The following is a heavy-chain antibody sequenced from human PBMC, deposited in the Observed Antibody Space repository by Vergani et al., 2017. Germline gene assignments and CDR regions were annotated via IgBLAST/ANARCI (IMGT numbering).Heavy chain of an antibody. V-gene: IGHV3-23*04. J-gene: IGHJ5*02. D-gene: IGHD3-3*01. CDR2: ISGSGGST. CDR3: AKEPTIFGVVIAYPSYNWFDP. CDR1: GFTFSSYA. Sequence: EVQLVESGGGVVRPGGSLRLSCAASGFTFSSYAMSWVRQAPGKGLEWVSAISGSGGSTYYADSVKGRFTISRDNSKNTLYLQMNSLRAEDTAVYYCAKEPTIFGVVIAYPSYNWFDPWGQGTLVTVSS.